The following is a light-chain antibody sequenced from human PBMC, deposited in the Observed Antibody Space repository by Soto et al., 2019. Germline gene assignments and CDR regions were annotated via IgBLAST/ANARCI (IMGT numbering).Light chain of an antibody. CDR1: QSVSSN. CDR3: QQYNNWRAAYP. V-gene: IGKV3-15*01. Sequence: EIVMTQSPATLSVSPGERATLSCRASQSVSSNLAWYQQNPGQAPRLLIYGASTRATGIPARFSGSGSGTEFTLTISSLPSEDFAVYYCQQYNNWRAAYPFGQGTKLEIK. J-gene: IGKJ2*01. CDR2: GAS.